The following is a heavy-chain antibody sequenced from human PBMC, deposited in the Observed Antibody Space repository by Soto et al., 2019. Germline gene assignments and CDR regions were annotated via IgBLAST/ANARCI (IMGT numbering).Heavy chain of an antibody. CDR3: VRAVTYYSNINTYRMDV. D-gene: IGHD3-10*01. J-gene: IGHJ6*02. CDR2: ISHNGGNT. V-gene: IGHV3-23*01. Sequence: GGSLRLSCAASGFTFTTYAMSWVRQAPGKGLEWVSGISHNGGNTYYADSVKGRFTISRDNSKNTLYLQMNSLRAEDTAVYYCVRAVTYYSNINTYRMDVWGQGTTVTVSS. CDR1: GFTFTTYA.